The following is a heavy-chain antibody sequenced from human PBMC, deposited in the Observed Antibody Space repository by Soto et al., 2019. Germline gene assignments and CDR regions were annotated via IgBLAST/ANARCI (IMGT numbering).Heavy chain of an antibody. J-gene: IGHJ6*02. CDR3: ATNPNKPYYYYGMDV. CDR2: ISSSGSTI. V-gene: IGHV3-11*01. CDR1: GFTFSDYY. Sequence: GGSLRLSCAASGFTFSDYYMSWIRQAPGKGLEWVSYISSSGSTIYYADSVKGRFTISRDNAKNSLYLQMNSLRAEDTAVYHCATNPNKPYYYYGMDVWGQGTTVTVSS.